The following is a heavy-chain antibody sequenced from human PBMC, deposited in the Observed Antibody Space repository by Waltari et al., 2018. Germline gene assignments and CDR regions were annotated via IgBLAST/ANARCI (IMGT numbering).Heavy chain of an antibody. D-gene: IGHD3-3*01. Sequence: QVQLQESGPGLVKPSETLSLTCTVSGGSISSYYWSWIRQPAGQGLEWIGRIYTSGSTNYNPSLKSRVTMSVDTSKNQFSLKLSSVTAADTAVYYCARGGDFWSGYYQDYYYYYMDVWGKGTTVTISS. V-gene: IGHV4-4*07. CDR2: IYTSGST. CDR1: GGSISSYY. J-gene: IGHJ6*03. CDR3: ARGGDFWSGYYQDYYYYYMDV.